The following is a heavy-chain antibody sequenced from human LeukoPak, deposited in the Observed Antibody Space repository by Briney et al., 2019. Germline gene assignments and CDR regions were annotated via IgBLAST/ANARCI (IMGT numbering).Heavy chain of an antibody. Sequence: GGSPRLSCAASGFTFSSYSMNWVRQAPGKGLEWVSSISSSSSYIYYADSVKGRFTISRDNAKNSLYLQMNSLRDGDTAVYYCAREVTSGYWGQGTLVTVSS. CDR2: ISSSSSYI. J-gene: IGHJ4*02. D-gene: IGHD6-6*01. CDR1: GFTFSSYS. V-gene: IGHV3-21*01. CDR3: AREVTSGY.